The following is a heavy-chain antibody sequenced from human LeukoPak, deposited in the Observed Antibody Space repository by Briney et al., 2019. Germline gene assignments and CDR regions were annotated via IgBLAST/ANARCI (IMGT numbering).Heavy chain of an antibody. CDR1: GGSISSYY. D-gene: IGHD3-3*01. CDR2: IYYSGST. Sequence: SETLSLTCTVSGGSISSYYWSWIRQPPGKGLEWIGYIYYSGSTNYNPSLKSRVTISVDTSKNQFSLKLSSVTAADTAVYYCAREALNFWSGHIWGQGTLVTVSS. V-gene: IGHV4-59*01. J-gene: IGHJ4*02. CDR3: AREALNFWSGHI.